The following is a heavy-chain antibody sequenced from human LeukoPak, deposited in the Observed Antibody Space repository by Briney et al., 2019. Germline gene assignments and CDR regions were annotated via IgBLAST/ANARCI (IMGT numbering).Heavy chain of an antibody. CDR1: GGSISSYY. D-gene: IGHD3-10*01. CDR2: IYYSGST. J-gene: IGHJ6*02. V-gene: IGHV4-59*08. CDR3: AGSYYYGSGSYYNSHYYYGMDV. Sequence: SETLSLTCTVSGGSISSYYWSWIRQPPGKGLEWIGYIYYSGSTNYNPSLKSRVTISVDTSKNQFSLKLSSVTAADTVVYYCAGSYYYGSGSYYNSHYYYGMDVWGQGTTVTVSS.